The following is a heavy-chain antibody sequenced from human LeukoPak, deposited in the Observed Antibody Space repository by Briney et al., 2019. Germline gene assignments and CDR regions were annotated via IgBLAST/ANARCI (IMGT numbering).Heavy chain of an antibody. CDR3: AREVGGGDTNYFDY. D-gene: IGHD1-26*01. V-gene: IGHV3-53*01. CDR2: IYSADSA. CDR1: GFTVSRNY. Sequence: PGGSLRLSCAASGFTVSRNYMSCVRQAPGQGLEWVSVIYSADSAYYADSVRGRFTISRDNSKNTLYLQMNSLRADDTAVYYSAREVGGGDTNYFDYWGQGTLVTVSS. J-gene: IGHJ4*02.